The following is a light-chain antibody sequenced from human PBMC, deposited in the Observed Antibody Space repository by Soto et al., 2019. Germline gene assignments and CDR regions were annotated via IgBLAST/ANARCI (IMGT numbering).Light chain of an antibody. J-gene: IGKJ4*01. V-gene: IGKV1-9*01. CDR3: QQLNSYPRGLT. CDR1: QGISSY. Sequence: DIQLTQSPSFLSASVGDRVTITCRASQGISSYLAWYQQKPGKAPKLLIYAASTLQSGVPSRFSGSGSGTEFTLTISSLQPEDSATYYCQQLNSYPRGLTFGGGTKVDIK. CDR2: AAS.